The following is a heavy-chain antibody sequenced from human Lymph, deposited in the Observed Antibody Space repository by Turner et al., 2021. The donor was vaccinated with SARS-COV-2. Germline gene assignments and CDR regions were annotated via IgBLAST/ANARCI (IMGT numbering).Heavy chain of an antibody. J-gene: IGHJ6*02. D-gene: IGHD6-13*01. Sequence: DVQLVETGGGLIQPGGSLRLSCAASGIIVSRNYMNWVRHAPGKGLEWVSVIYSGGTTYYADSVKGRFTISRDNDKNTMYLQMKSLRVEDKAVYYCARDLGTYGMDVWGQGTTVTVSS. CDR2: IYSGGTT. CDR1: GIIVSRNY. CDR3: ARDLGTYGMDV. V-gene: IGHV3-53*02.